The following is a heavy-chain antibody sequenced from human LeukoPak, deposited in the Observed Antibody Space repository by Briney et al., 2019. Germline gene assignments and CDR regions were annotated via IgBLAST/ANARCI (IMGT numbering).Heavy chain of an antibody. CDR3: ASGDGDSDSNGVLMGWFDP. CDR2: IDPSGGST. D-gene: IGHD3-22*01. V-gene: IGHV1-46*01. CDR1: GYTFTAYY. J-gene: IGHJ5*02. Sequence: GASVKVSCKASGYTFTAYYKHWVRQAPGQGLEWMGVIDPSGGSTSYAQRFQDRVTMTSDTSTSTVYMELSSLRSEDTAVYYCASGDGDSDSNGVLMGWFDPWGQGTLVTVSS.